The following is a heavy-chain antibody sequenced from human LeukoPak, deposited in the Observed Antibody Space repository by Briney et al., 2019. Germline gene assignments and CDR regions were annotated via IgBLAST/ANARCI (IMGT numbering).Heavy chain of an antibody. CDR1: GDSISSNSYY. CDR2: IYYSGST. J-gene: IGHJ4*02. V-gene: IGHV4-39*01. Sequence: SETLSLTCTVSGDSISSNSYYWGWIRQPPGKGLEWIGSIYYSGSTYYNPSLKSRVTISVDTSKNQFSLKLSSVTAADTAVYYCARQPAGIVVVPAAIGGGFDYWGQGTLVTVSS. D-gene: IGHD2-2*01. CDR3: ARQPAGIVVVPAAIGGGFDY.